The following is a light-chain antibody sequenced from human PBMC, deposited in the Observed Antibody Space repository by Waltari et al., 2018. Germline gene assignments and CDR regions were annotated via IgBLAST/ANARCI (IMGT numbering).Light chain of an antibody. Sequence: EIVLTQSPGTLSLSPGERAPLSCRASQSISRTLAWYQQKPCQGPRLLIYGASTRPTGIPDRFSGSGSGTDFSLTISRLEPEDFAVYYCQHYVRLPVTFGQGTKVEIK. CDR3: QHYVRLPVT. CDR2: GAS. CDR1: QSISRT. J-gene: IGKJ1*01. V-gene: IGKV3-20*01.